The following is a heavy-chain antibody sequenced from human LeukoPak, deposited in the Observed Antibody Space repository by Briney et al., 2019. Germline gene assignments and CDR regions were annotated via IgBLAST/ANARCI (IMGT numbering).Heavy chain of an antibody. CDR2: IKQDGSEK. CDR1: GFTFSSYW. Sequence: GGSLRLSCAASGFTFSSYWMSWVRQAPGKGLEWVANIKQDGSEKYYVDSVKGRFTISRDNAKNSLYLQMNSLRAEDSAVYYCARDLPYCSGGSCYSDYWGQGTLVTVSS. V-gene: IGHV3-7*01. J-gene: IGHJ4*02. D-gene: IGHD2-15*01. CDR3: ARDLPYCSGGSCYSDY.